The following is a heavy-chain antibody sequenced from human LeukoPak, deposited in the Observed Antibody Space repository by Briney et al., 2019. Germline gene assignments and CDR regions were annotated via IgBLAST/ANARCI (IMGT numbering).Heavy chain of an antibody. CDR1: GFTFSSYS. Sequence: PGGSLRLSCAASGFTFSSYSMNWVRQAPGKGLEWVSYISSSSSTIYYADSVKGRFTISRDNAKNSLYLQMNSLRAEDTAVYYCARDRYSSGWDFDYWGQGTLVTVSS. V-gene: IGHV3-48*01. D-gene: IGHD6-19*01. CDR2: ISSSSSTI. J-gene: IGHJ4*02. CDR3: ARDRYSSGWDFDY.